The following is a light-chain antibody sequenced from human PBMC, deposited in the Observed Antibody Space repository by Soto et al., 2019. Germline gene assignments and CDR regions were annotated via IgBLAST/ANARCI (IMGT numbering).Light chain of an antibody. J-gene: IGKJ1*01. CDR1: QGISSW. CDR2: DAS. V-gene: IGKV1-5*01. Sequence: DIQMTQSPSTLSASVGDRVTITCRASQGISSWLAWYQQKPGKAPKLLIYDASSLESGVPSRFSGSGSGTEFTLTISSLQPDDFATYYCRQYNSYSGTFGHGTKVDIK. CDR3: RQYNSYSGT.